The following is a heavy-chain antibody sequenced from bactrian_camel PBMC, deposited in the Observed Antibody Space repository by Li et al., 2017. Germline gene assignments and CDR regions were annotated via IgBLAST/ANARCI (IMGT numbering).Heavy chain of an antibody. V-gene: IGHV3S53*01. Sequence: VQLVESGGGSVQAGGSLRLSCAASGRTYSNWCMGWFRQAPGKEREEVGAIDSDGRTKYYDSVKGRFTISRDSAKNTVYLQMNNLQPEDTATYYCAEGRGSRGEHCYSLNYWGQGTQVT. CDR2: IDSDGRT. D-gene: IGHD6*01. J-gene: IGHJ4*01. CDR3: AEGRGSRGEHCYSLNY. CDR1: GRTYSNWC.